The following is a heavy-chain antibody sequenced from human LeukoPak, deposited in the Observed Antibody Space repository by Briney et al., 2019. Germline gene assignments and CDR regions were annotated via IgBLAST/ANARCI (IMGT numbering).Heavy chain of an antibody. CDR2: ISGSGSST. V-gene: IGHV3-23*01. J-gene: IGHJ4*02. CDR1: GFTFSSYA. D-gene: IGHD3-22*01. CDR3: AKVPTYYYDSSGNYYFDY. Sequence: GGSLRLSCAASGFTFSSYAMSWVRQAPGKGLEWVSAISGSGSSTYYADSVKGRFTISRDNSKNTLYLQMNSLRAEDTAVYYCAKVPTYYYDSSGNYYFDYWGQGTLVTVSS.